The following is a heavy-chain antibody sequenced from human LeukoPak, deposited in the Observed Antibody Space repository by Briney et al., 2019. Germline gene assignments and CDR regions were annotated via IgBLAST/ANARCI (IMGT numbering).Heavy chain of an antibody. CDR2: ISYDGSNK. CDR3: ARDLKNVDTAMVNYYYYYGMDV. J-gene: IGHJ6*02. D-gene: IGHD5-18*01. V-gene: IGHV3-30*04. CDR1: GFTFSSYA. Sequence: GRSLRLSCAASGFTFSSYAMHWVRQAPGKGLEWVAVISYDGSNKYYADSVKGRFTISRDNSKNTLYLQMNSLRAEDTAVYYCARDLKNVDTAMVNYYYYYGMDVWGQGTTVTVSS.